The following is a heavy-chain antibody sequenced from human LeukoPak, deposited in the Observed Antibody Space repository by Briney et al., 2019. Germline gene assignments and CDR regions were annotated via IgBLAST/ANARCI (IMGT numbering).Heavy chain of an antibody. CDR1: GGSVSDCY. J-gene: IGHJ4*02. V-gene: IGHV4-59*02. Sequence: PSETLSLTCTISGGSVSDCYWSWIRQSPGKGLEWIGYIYHTGSTSYSPSLKSRVTISADTSQNQFSLTLSSVTAADTAVYYCASRKLGNDYWGQGTLVTVSS. D-gene: IGHD7-27*01. CDR3: ASRKLGNDY. CDR2: IYHTGST.